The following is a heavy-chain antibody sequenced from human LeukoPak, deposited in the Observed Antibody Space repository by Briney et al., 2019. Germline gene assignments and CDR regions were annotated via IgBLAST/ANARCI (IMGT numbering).Heavy chain of an antibody. CDR1: GGSFSGYY. D-gene: IGHD3-22*01. CDR3: ARLGYYDSSGYNDDY. J-gene: IGHJ4*02. V-gene: IGHV4-34*01. Sequence: SETLSLTCAVYGGSFSGYYWSWIRQPPGKGLERIGEINHSGSTNYNPSLKSRVTISVDTSKNQFSLKLSSVTAADTAVYYCARLGYYDSSGYNDDYWGQGTLVTVSS. CDR2: INHSGST.